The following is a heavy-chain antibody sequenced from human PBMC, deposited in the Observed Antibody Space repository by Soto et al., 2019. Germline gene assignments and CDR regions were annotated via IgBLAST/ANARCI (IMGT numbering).Heavy chain of an antibody. V-gene: IGHV4-59*02. D-gene: IGHD1-26*01. J-gene: IGHJ4*02. CDR3: ARGRSHEWELLVQYFDY. CDR2: VYNSGST. CDR1: GGSVSNSY. Sequence: PSETLSLTCTVSGGSVSNSYWGWIRQPPGKGLEWVAYVYNSGSTNYNPSLGSRVTISVDKSKNQFSLKMTSVTGADTAVYYCARGRSHEWELLVQYFDYWGQGTLVTVSS.